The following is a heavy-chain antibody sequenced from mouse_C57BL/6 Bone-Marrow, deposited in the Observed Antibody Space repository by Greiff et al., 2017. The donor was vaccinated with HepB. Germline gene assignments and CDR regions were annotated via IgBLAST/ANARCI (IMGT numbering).Heavy chain of an antibody. D-gene: IGHD1-1*01. Sequence: EVKLQESGPVLVKPGASVKMSCKASGYTFTDYYMNWVKQSHGKSLEWIGVINPYNGGTSYNQKFKGKATLTVDKSSSTAYMELNSLTSEDSAVYYCARTVLRGAMDYWGQGTSVTVSS. CDR2: INPYNGGT. CDR3: ARTVLRGAMDY. CDR1: GYTFTDYY. V-gene: IGHV1-19*01. J-gene: IGHJ4*01.